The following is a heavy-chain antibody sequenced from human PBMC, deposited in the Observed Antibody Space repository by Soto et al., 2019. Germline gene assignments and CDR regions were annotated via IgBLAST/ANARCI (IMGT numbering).Heavy chain of an antibody. D-gene: IGHD6-13*01. CDR2: IYYSGST. CDR3: ASILAAGWFDP. J-gene: IGHJ5*02. V-gene: IGHV4-61*01. Sequence: QVQLQESGPGLVKPSETLSLTCTVSGGSVSSGSYYWSWIRQPPGKGLEWIGYIYYSGSTNYNPSLKRLITISVGSFNNPFSLKLGSVTAADTAVYCCASILAAGWFDPWGQGTLVTVSS. CDR1: GGSVSSGSYY.